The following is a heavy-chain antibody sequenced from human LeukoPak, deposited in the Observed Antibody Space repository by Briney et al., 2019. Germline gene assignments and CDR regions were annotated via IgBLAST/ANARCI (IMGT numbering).Heavy chain of an antibody. J-gene: IGHJ4*02. Sequence: ASVKVSCKASGYSFTKYAIHWMRQAPGHRLEWMGWVTADDGDTKYSEDLQGRVTITSDTSATTTYIELSSLTSEDMAVYYCAKEGLRVGAPRNYFDYWGQGTLVTVSS. V-gene: IGHV1-3*03. CDR2: VTADDGDT. CDR3: AKEGLRVGAPRNYFDY. CDR1: GYSFTKYA. D-gene: IGHD1-26*01.